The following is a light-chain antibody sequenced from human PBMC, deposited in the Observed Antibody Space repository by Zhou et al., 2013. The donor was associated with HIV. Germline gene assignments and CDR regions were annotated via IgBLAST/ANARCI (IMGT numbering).Light chain of an antibody. J-gene: IGKJ4*01. CDR2: AAS. V-gene: IGKV1-39*01. CDR1: QSIDSY. CDR3: QQANSFPLT. Sequence: IQLTQSPSSLSASVGDRVTISCRASQSIDSYVNWYQQRPGKAPKLLIYAASSLQSGVPSRFSGSGSGTDFTLTIRSLQPEDFATYYCQQANSFPLTFGGGTKVEIK.